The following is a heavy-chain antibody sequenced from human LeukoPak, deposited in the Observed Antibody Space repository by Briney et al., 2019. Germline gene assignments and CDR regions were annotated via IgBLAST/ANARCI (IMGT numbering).Heavy chain of an antibody. V-gene: IGHV3-74*01. CDR1: GFTFDDYA. CDR3: VRVGVEVYYYYMDV. D-gene: IGHD3-16*01. J-gene: IGHJ6*03. CDR2: INSDGSST. Sequence: GRSLRLSCAASGFTFDDYAMHWVRQAPGKGLVWVSRINSDGSSTSYADSVKGRFTISRNNAKNTLYLQMSSLRAEDTAVYYCVRVGVEVYYYYMDVWGKGTTVTISS.